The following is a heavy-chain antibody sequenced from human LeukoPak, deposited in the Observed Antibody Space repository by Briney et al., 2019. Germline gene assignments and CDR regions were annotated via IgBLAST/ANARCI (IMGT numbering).Heavy chain of an antibody. CDR3: AKHLRATNTYLFYGLDV. D-gene: IGHD2-8*01. V-gene: IGHV3-9*01. Sequence: GGSLRLSCEVSGFSFEDYGMHWVRQPPGKGLEWVSSISDNGDKTDYADSVKGRFTVSRDNAKKSLYLQMNSLRPEDTALYYCAKHLRATNTYLFYGLDVWGPGTTVTVSS. CDR1: GFSFEDYG. J-gene: IGHJ6*02. CDR2: ISDNGDKT.